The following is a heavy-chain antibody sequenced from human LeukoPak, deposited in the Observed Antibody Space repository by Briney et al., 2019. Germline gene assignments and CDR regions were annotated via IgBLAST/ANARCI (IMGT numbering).Heavy chain of an antibody. V-gene: IGHV1-2*02. CDR1: GYTFTGYY. Sequence: GATVKVSCKASGYTFTGYYMHWVRQAPGQGLEWMGWINPNSGGTNYAQKFQGRVTMTRDTSISTAYMELSRLRSDDTAVYYCARDRSGSSYGRGSTSCWWFDPWGQGTLVTVSS. D-gene: IGHD2-2*01. CDR2: INPNSGGT. J-gene: IGHJ5*02. CDR3: ARDRSGSSYGRGSTSCWWFDP.